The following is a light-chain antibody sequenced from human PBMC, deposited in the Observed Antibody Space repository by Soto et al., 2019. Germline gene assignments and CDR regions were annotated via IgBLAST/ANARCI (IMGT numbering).Light chain of an antibody. CDR1: QSVSSHY. J-gene: IGKJ1*01. V-gene: IGKV3-20*01. CDR3: QQYGISPWT. CDR2: GAS. Sequence: EIVLTQSPGTLSLSPGERATLSCRASQSVSSHYLAWYQQKPGLSPRLLIYGASSRATGIPDRFSGSGSGTDFTLTISRLEPEDFAVYYCQQYGISPWTFGQGTKVEIK.